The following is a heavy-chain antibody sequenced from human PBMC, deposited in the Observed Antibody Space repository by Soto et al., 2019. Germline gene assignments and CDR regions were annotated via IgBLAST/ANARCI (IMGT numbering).Heavy chain of an antibody. V-gene: IGHV3-7*05. CDR2: IKPDGSMQ. CDR3: ARSPFGDLDY. CDR1: GFTFNTYW. Sequence: GGSLRLSCVASGFTFNTYWMTWVRRPPGKGLEWVANIKPDGSMQNYVDSVKGRFTISRDNAKNSLYLQMNSLRAEDTAIYYCARSPFGDLDYWGQGTPVTV. D-gene: IGHD2-21*02. J-gene: IGHJ4*02.